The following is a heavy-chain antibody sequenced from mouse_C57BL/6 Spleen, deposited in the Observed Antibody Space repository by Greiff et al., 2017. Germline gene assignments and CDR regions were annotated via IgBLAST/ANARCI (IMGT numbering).Heavy chain of an antibody. CDR2: INPNYGTT. J-gene: IGHJ1*03. CDR1: GYSFTDYN. Sequence: VHVKQSGPELVKPGASVKISCKASGYSFTDYNMNWVKQSNGKSLEWIGVINPNYGTTSYNQKFKGKATLTVDQSSSTAYMQLNSLTSEDSAVYYCASYDGYSDWWFDVWGTGTTVTVSS. D-gene: IGHD2-3*01. V-gene: IGHV1-39*01. CDR3: ASYDGYSDWWFDV.